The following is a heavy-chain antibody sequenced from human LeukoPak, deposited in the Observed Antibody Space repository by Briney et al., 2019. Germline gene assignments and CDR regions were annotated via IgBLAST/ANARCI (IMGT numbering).Heavy chain of an antibody. V-gene: IGHV3-73*01. D-gene: IGHD3-22*01. J-gene: IGHJ4*02. CDR2: VRSRANSYAT. CDR3: TTHYYDSSGYHYGAFDY. CDR1: GFTFSGSA. Sequence: GGSLRLSCAASGFTFSGSAMHWVRQASGKGLEWVGRVRSRANSYATTCAASVKGRFSISRDDSKNTAFLEMNSLKTEDTAVYYCTTHYYDSSGYHYGAFDYWGQGTLVTVSS.